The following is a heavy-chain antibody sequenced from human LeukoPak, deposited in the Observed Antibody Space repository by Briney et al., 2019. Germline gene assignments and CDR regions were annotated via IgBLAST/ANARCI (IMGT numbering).Heavy chain of an antibody. CDR3: ARGYSSGWDFDY. Sequence: SETLSLTCAVSGGSISSSNWWSWVRQPPGKGLEWIGAIYHSGSTNYNPSLKSRVTISVDKSKNQFSLKLTSVTAAATAVYYSARGYSSGWDFDYWGQGTLVTVSS. J-gene: IGHJ4*02. D-gene: IGHD6-19*01. V-gene: IGHV4-4*02. CDR2: IYHSGST. CDR1: GGSISSSNW.